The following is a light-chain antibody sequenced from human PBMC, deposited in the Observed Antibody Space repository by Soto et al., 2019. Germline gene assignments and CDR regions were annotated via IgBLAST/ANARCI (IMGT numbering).Light chain of an antibody. V-gene: IGKV3-20*01. CDR3: QQYGSSLFT. CDR2: AAS. J-gene: IGKJ3*01. CDR1: QSVSTTY. Sequence: VLTQSPGPQSFCPGVRATLPCSPSQSVSTTYLAWYQQKPGQAPRLLIYAASSRATGVPDRFSGSGSGTDFTLTISRLEPEDFAVYYCQQYGSSLFTFGPGTKVDIK.